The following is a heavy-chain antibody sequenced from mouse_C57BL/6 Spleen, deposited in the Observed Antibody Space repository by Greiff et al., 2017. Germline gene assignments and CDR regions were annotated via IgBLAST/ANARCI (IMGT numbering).Heavy chain of an antibody. D-gene: IGHD3-3*01. CDR2: IYPGSGST. CDR3: ARRGLSYWYFDV. J-gene: IGHJ1*03. Sequence: VQLQQSGAELVKPGASVKMSCKASGYTFTSYWITWVKQRPGQGLEWIGDIYPGSGSTNYNEKFKSKATLTVDTSSSTAYMQLSSLTSEDSAVYYCARRGLSYWYFDVWGTGTTVTVSS. V-gene: IGHV1-55*01. CDR1: GYTFTSYW.